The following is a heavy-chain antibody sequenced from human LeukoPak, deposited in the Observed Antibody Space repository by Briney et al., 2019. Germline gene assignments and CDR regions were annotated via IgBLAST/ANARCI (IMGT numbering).Heavy chain of an antibody. Sequence: ASVKVSCKASGGPFSSYTINWVRLVPGQGLEWMGRIFPIIDMANYAQKFHGRVTIIADKSTNTAYTELSSLRPEDTAVYYCARGRGEMATIKGCAFDIWGQGTMVTVSS. CDR2: IFPIIDMA. V-gene: IGHV1-69*02. D-gene: IGHD5-24*01. CDR3: ARGRGEMATIKGCAFDI. CDR1: GGPFSSYT. J-gene: IGHJ3*02.